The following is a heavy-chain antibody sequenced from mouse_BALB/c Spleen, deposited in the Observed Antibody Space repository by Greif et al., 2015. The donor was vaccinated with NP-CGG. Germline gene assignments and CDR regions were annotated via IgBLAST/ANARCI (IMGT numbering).Heavy chain of an antibody. CDR1: GFTFSSYA. J-gene: IGHJ4*01. CDR3: ARRDYAMDY. CDR2: ISSGGST. V-gene: IGHV5-6-5*01. Sequence: EVQGVESGGGLVKPGGSLKLSCAASGFTFSSYAMSWVRQTPEKRLEWVASISSGGSTYYPDSVKGRFTISRDNARNILYLQMSSLKSEDTAMYYCARRDYAMDYWGQGTSVTVSS.